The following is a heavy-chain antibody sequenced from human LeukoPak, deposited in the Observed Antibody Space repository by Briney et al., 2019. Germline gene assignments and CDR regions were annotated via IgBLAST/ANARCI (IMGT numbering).Heavy chain of an antibody. CDR2: ISGSGGST. V-gene: IGHV3-23*01. CDR3: AKDGQL. J-gene: IGHJ4*02. D-gene: IGHD5-24*01. CDR1: GFTFSSYA. Sequence: PGGSLRLSCVVSGFTFSSYAMSWVRQAPGKGLEWVSGISGSGGSTYYADSVKGRVTISRDNSKSTLYLQMNNLRAGDTALYYCAKDGQLWGQGTQVTVSS.